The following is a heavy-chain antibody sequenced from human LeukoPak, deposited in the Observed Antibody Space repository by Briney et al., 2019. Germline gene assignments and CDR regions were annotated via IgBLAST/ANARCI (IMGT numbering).Heavy chain of an antibody. J-gene: IGHJ4*02. V-gene: IGHV3-30*19. CDR1: GFTFSSYG. D-gene: IGHD3-10*01. Sequence: GGSLILSCAASGFTFSSYGMHWVRQAPGKGLEWVGIISFDGKTKYYADSVKGRFTMSRDNSKKTLYLQINSLRVEDTAVYYCARVTSYSRGFDYWGQGTLVTVSS. CDR3: ARVTSYSRGFDY. CDR2: ISFDGKTK.